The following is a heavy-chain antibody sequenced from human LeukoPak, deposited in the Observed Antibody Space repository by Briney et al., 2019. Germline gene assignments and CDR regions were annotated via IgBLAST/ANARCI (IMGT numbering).Heavy chain of an antibody. CDR3: AKERSWREQLMDY. D-gene: IGHD6-13*01. J-gene: IGHJ4*02. V-gene: IGHV3-23*01. Sequence: GGSLRLSCAASAITFSTYAMSWVRQAPGKGLECVSVISGGAGSAYYADSVKGRFTISRDNSKNTLYLQMNSLRAEDTAVYYCAKERSWREQLMDYWGQGTLVTVSS. CDR1: AITFSTYA. CDR2: ISGGAGSA.